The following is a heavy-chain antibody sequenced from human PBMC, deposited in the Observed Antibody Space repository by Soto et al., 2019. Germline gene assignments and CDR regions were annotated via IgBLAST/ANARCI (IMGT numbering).Heavy chain of an antibody. J-gene: IGHJ4*02. CDR3: AHRRGRHGWNEGDFDY. CDR1: GFSLSTSGVG. Sequence: QITLKESGPTLVKPTQTLTLTCTFSGFSLSTSGVGVGWIRQPPGKSLEGLALLYWDDAKRYSPSPRSRLTVNKSTSNNQVHRTVTNMAPMDTATNCCAHRRGRHGWNEGDFDYLGQGTLVAVSS. V-gene: IGHV2-5*02. D-gene: IGHD1-1*01. CDR2: LYWDDAK.